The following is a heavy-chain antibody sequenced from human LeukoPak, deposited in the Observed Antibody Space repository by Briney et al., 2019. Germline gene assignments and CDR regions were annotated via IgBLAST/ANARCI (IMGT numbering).Heavy chain of an antibody. V-gene: IGHV3-7*05. CDR2: VNEDGSEK. J-gene: IGHJ5*02. CDR3: ARGFAWLDN. D-gene: IGHD3-16*01. Sequence: AGSLRLSCEVSGFTFRIYWMTWVRQAPGKGLKWAASVNEDGSEKYLVDSVKGRFTISRDNAKSSLFLQLHSLGAEDTAVYYCARGFAWLDNWGQGTRVTVFS. CDR1: GFTFRIYW.